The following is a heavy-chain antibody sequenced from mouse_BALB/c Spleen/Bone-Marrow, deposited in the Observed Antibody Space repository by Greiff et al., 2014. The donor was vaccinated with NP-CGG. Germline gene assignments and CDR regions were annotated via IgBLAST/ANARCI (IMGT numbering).Heavy chain of an antibody. J-gene: IGHJ4*01. Sequence: VQLQQSGPELVRPGVSVKISCEGSGYTFTDYAMHWVKQSHAKSLEWIGVISTYFGNTNYNQKFKGKATMTVDKSSSTAYMELARLTSGDSAIYYCARYGYGSSYYAMDYWGQGTSVTVSS. CDR3: ARYGYGSSYYAMDY. CDR2: ISTYFGNT. V-gene: IGHV1-67*01. D-gene: IGHD1-1*01. CDR1: GYTFTDYA.